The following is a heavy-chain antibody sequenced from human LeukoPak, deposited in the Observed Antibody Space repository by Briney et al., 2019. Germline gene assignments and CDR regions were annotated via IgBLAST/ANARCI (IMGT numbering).Heavy chain of an antibody. CDR1: GGSISSSSYY. CDR2: IYYSGST. D-gene: IGHD3-22*01. CDR3: ARVPHSVEGSMKAVFIHHFDY. Sequence: SETLSLTCTVSGGSISSSSYYWGWIRQPPGKGLEWIGNIYYSGSTYYNPSLKSRVTISVDTSKNEFSLKLSSVTATDTAVYYCARVPHSVEGSMKAVFIHHFDYWGQGSLVTVSS. J-gene: IGHJ4*02. V-gene: IGHV4-39*07.